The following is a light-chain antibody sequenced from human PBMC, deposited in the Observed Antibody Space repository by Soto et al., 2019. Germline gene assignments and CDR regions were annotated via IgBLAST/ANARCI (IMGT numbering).Light chain of an antibody. CDR3: MQAQQTPWT. CDR1: QSLLYSNGNNY. V-gene: IGKV2-28*01. J-gene: IGKJ1*01. CDR2: LGS. Sequence: DIVMTQSPLSLPVTPGEPASISCRSSQSLLYSNGNNYLDWYLQKPGQSPQLLIYLGSNRASGVTDRFSGSGSGTDFTLKISRVEAEDVGVYYCMQAQQTPWTFGQGTKMEIK.